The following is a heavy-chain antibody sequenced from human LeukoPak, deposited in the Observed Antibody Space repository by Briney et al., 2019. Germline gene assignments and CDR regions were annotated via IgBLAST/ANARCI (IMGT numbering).Heavy chain of an antibody. Sequence: PGGSLRLSCAASGFTFSIYSIHWVRQAPGKGLEWVAFIRYDGTKKSYADSVKGRFTISRDNSKNTLYLQMNSLRTEDTAVYYCAKGTFGELLKSWGQGTLVTVSS. CDR3: AKGTFGELLKS. CDR2: IRYDGTKK. CDR1: GFTFSIYS. D-gene: IGHD3-10*01. J-gene: IGHJ5*02. V-gene: IGHV3-30*02.